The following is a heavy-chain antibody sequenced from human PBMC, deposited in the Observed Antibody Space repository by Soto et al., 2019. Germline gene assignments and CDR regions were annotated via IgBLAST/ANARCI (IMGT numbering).Heavy chain of an antibody. J-gene: IGHJ4*01. D-gene: IGHD3-10*01. CDR1: GFTFSNFA. V-gene: IGHV3-23*01. CDR3: AKYGLASY. Sequence: EVQLLESGGGLVQPGGSLRLSCAASGFTFSNFAMSWVRQAPGKGLEWVSGISVSGSTTYYADSVKGRFTISRDNSKNTLYLQMNSLRAEDTAVYYCAKYGLASYWGQGTLVTVSS. CDR2: ISVSGSTT.